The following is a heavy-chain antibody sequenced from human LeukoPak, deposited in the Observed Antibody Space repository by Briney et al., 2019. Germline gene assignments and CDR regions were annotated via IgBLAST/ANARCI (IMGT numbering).Heavy chain of an antibody. V-gene: IGHV3-23*01. CDR2: ISGSGGST. J-gene: IGHJ6*02. Sequence: GGSLRLSCAASGFTFSSYAMSWVRQAPGKGLEWVSAISGSGGSTYYADSVKGRFTISRDNSKNTLYLQMNSLRAEDTAVYYCAKVVHEPKTYYYGSGYLRETPYYGMDVWGQGTTATVSS. CDR1: GFTFSSYA. CDR3: AKVVHEPKTYYYGSGYLRETPYYGMDV. D-gene: IGHD3-10*01.